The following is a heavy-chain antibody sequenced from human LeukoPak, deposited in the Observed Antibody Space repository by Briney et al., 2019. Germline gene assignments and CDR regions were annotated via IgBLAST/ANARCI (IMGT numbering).Heavy chain of an antibody. V-gene: IGHV1-46*01. J-gene: IGHJ3*02. CDR3: ARIRDGYNDAYDI. CDR1: GYTFTNSC. CDR2: INPGGGNT. D-gene: IGHD5-24*01. Sequence: ASVKVSCKASGYTFTNSCIHWVRQAPGQGLEWMGLINPGGGNTNYAQNFQGRLTMTRDTSTTTVYMELSSLRSEDTAIYYCARIRDGYNDAYDIWGQGTVVTVPS.